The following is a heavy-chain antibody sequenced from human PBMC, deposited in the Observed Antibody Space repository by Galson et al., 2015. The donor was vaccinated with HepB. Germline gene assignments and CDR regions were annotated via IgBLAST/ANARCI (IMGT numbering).Heavy chain of an antibody. CDR3: ANRRGPPLYGGEDRY. CDR1: GLTFSNYA. J-gene: IGHJ4*02. CDR2: ISGSGGST. V-gene: IGHV3-23*01. Sequence: SLRLSCAASGLTFSNYAMSWVRQAPGKGLEWVSAISGSGGSTYYADSVKGRFTISRDNSKNTLYLQMNSLRAEDTAVYYCANRRGPPLYGGEDRYWGQGTLVTVSS. D-gene: IGHD4-23*01.